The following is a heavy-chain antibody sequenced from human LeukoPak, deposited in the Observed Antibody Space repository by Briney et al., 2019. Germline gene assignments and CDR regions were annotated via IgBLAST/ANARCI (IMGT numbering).Heavy chain of an antibody. D-gene: IGHD3-22*01. J-gene: IGHJ4*02. CDR3: AREFREDIGDGYYYEY. Sequence: PSETLSLTCTVSGGSISDYFWGWIRQPAGAGLEWIGRVYTSGNTNYNPSLKSRVRMSVDKSKNQFYLKLNSVTAADTAMYYCAREFREDIGDGYYYEYWGQGTLVTVSS. CDR2: VYTSGNT. V-gene: IGHV4-4*07. CDR1: GGSISDYF.